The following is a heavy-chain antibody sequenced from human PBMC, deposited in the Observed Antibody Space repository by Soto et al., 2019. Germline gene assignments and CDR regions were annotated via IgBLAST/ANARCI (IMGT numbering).Heavy chain of an antibody. D-gene: IGHD1-1*01. CDR2: ITKNGSEK. V-gene: IGHV3-7*01. CDR3: MSGHRGTPWDS. Sequence: EVHLVESGGGLVQPGGSLRLSCAASGFTFSTFWMSWFRRAPGKGLEWVASITKNGSEKHYVDSVKGRFTISRDNVQNSVYLQRNSLRAEDTVVYYCMSGHRGTPWDSWGQGTLVTVSS. CDR1: GFTFSTFW. J-gene: IGHJ4*02.